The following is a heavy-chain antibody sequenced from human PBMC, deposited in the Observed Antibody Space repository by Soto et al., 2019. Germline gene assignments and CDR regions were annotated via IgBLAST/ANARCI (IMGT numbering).Heavy chain of an antibody. CDR2: IRGGGGST. J-gene: IGHJ4*02. V-gene: IGHV3-23*01. Sequence: EVKRLESGGDLVQPGGSLRLSCAASGFSFSSYGMSLVRQAPGKGLEWVSSIRGGGGSTYYADSVQGRFTISRDNSKNPLYLQMNSLKVEDTAVYYCAKRSPVSTYYFDYWGQGTLVTVSS. CDR1: GFSFSSYG. CDR3: AKRSPVSTYYFDY.